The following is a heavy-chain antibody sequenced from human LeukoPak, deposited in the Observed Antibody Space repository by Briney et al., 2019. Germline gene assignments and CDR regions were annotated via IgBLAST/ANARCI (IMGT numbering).Heavy chain of an antibody. D-gene: IGHD5-12*01. CDR2: INHSGST. V-gene: IGHV4-34*01. Sequence: SETLSLTCAVYGGSLSGYYWSWIRQPPGKGLEWIGEINHSGSTNYNPSLKSRVTISVDTSKNQFSLKLSSVTAADTAVYYCARGGEWWLRRPVDYWGQGTLVTVSS. CDR3: ARGGEWWLRRPVDY. CDR1: GGSLSGYY. J-gene: IGHJ4*02.